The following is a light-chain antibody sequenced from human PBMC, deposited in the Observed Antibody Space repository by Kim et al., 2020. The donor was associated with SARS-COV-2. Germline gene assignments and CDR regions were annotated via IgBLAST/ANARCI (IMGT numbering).Light chain of an antibody. Sequence: EIVLTQSPGTLSLSPWERATLSCRASQSVSSSYLAWYQQKPGQAPRLLISGASSRATGIPDRFSGSGSGTDFTLTITRLEPEDFAVYYCQQYGNSPPAFGGGTKVDIK. CDR2: GAS. CDR1: QSVSSSY. J-gene: IGKJ4*01. CDR3: QQYGNSPPA. V-gene: IGKV3-20*01.